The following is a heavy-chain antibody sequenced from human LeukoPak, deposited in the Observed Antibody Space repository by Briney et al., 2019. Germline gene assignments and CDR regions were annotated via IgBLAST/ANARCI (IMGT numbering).Heavy chain of an antibody. V-gene: IGHV4-34*01. CDR2: INHSGST. CDR3: ARGGNCGGDCYNYFDY. D-gene: IGHD2-21*02. CDR1: GIAFNNYD. J-gene: IGHJ4*02. Sequence: GSLRLSCAASGIAFNNYDMNWVRQAPGKGLEWIGEINHSGSTNYNPSLKSRVTTSVDTSKNQFSLKLSSVTAADTAVYYCARGGNCGGDCYNYFDYWGQGTLVTVSS.